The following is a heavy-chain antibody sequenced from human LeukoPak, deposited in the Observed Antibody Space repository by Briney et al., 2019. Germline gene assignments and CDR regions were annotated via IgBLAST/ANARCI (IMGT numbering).Heavy chain of an antibody. CDR3: AKRYYDFPLDY. D-gene: IGHD3-3*01. CDR1: GFTFSIYA. J-gene: IGHJ4*02. V-gene: IGHV3-23*01. Sequence: GGTLRLSCAASGFTFSIYAMNWVRQAPGKGLEWVSSISANGGETHYADSVKGRFTISRDNSKNTLYLQINNPRVEDTAVHYCAKRYYDFPLDYWGQGTLVTVSS. CDR2: ISANGGET.